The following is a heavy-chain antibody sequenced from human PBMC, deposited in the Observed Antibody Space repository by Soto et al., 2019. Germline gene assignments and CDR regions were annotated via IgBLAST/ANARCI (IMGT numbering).Heavy chain of an antibody. Sequence: VKVSCKACGYTFSRYYMHLVRQAPGQGLEWMGIINPSGGSTSYVKKFKGRVTMTSDTSTSTVYMELSSLRSEDTDVYYCVRDLVTRSVTTFGNLDYWGQGTLVTVSP. V-gene: IGHV1-46*03. CDR3: VRDLVTRSVTTFGNLDY. D-gene: IGHD3-16*01. CDR2: INPSGGST. J-gene: IGHJ4*02. CDR1: GYTFSRYY.